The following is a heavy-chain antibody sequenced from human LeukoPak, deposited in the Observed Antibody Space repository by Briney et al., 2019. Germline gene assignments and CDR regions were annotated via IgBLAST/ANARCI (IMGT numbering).Heavy chain of an antibody. D-gene: IGHD6-13*01. V-gene: IGHV1-8*02. CDR2: MNPNSGNT. J-gene: IGHJ3*02. CDR1: GGTFSSYA. Sequence: RASVKVSCKASGGTFSSYAISLVRQAPGQGLEWMGWMNPNSGNTGYAQKFQGRVTMTRDTSISTAYMELSSLRSEDTAVYYCAKAYTRSWYAAFDIWGQGTMVTISS. CDR3: AKAYTRSWYAAFDI.